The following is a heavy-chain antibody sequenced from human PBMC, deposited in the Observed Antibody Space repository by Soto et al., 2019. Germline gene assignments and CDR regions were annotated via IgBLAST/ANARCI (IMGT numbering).Heavy chain of an antibody. Sequence: EVQLVESGGGLVQPGGSLRLSCAASGFTFSSYSMNWVRQAPGKGLEWVSYISDSSSSTIYYADSVKGRFTISRDNAKNSLYLQMNSLRDEDTAVYYCARDTQDDFWSGYYRDYWGQGTLVNVSS. CDR3: ARDTQDDFWSGYYRDY. J-gene: IGHJ4*02. CDR2: ISDSSSSTI. CDR1: GFTFSSYS. V-gene: IGHV3-48*02. D-gene: IGHD3-3*01.